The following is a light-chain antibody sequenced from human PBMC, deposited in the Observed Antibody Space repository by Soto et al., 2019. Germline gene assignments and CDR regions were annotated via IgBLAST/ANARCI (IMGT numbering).Light chain of an antibody. CDR1: QSVTSN. Sequence: EIVLTQSPGTLSLSPGERATLSCTASQSVTSNLAWSQQKPAQPPRILIYGASTGATGIPARFSGSGSGTEFTLTISSLQSEDFATYYCLHYGGSPITFGQGKRLEIK. CDR3: LHYGGSPIT. V-gene: IGKV3-15*01. CDR2: GAS. J-gene: IGKJ5*01.